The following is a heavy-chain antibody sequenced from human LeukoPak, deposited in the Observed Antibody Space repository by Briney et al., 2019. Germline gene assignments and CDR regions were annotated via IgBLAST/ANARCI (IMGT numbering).Heavy chain of an antibody. J-gene: IGHJ4*02. D-gene: IGHD3-22*01. CDR3: ATGVGYDSSGYLSN. CDR1: GGTFISYA. V-gene: IGHV1-69*13. CDR2: IIPIFGTA. Sequence: GASVKVSCKASGGTFISYAISWVRQAPGQGLEWMGGIIPIFGTANYAQKFQGRVTITADESTSTAYMELSSLRSEVTAVYYCATGVGYDSSGYLSNWGQGTLVTVSS.